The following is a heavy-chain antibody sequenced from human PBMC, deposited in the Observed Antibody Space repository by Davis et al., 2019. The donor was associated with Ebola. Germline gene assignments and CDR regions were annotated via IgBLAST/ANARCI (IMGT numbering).Heavy chain of an antibody. CDR1: GGTFSSYA. V-gene: IGHV1-69*05. CDR2: IIPIFGTA. J-gene: IGHJ3*02. CDR3: AADRDYYDSRRRAFDI. Sequence: SVKVSCKASGGTFSSYAISWVRQAPGQGLEWMGGIIPIFGTANYAQKFQGRVTMTRDTSTSTAYMELRSLRSDDTAVYYCAADRDYYDSRRRAFDIWGQGTTVTVSS. D-gene: IGHD3-22*01.